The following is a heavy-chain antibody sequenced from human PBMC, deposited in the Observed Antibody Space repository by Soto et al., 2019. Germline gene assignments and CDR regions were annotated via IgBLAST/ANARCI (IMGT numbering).Heavy chain of an antibody. D-gene: IGHD3-22*01. Sequence: QVRLVQSAAAAKKAGASVTVYCKTSGYTFTIYGVRAVRQAPGQGLEWLAWIIAWKADTNYAQKIQGRVTVTTDTSPSTVYMELRRLRSDDTTIYDGARALYYHDNSANYYVDYWGQGTLFTV. CDR2: IIAWKADT. V-gene: IGHV1-18*01. CDR3: ARALYYHDNSANYYVDY. J-gene: IGHJ4*02. CDR1: GYTFTIYG.